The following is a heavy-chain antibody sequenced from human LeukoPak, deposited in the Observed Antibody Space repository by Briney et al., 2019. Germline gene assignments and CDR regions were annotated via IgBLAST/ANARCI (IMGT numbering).Heavy chain of an antibody. V-gene: IGHV6-1*01. J-gene: IGHJ5*01. CDR1: GDSVSTNSAA. CDR2: TYYRSKWYH. D-gene: IGHD2-21*02. CDR3: ARGNRDFDS. Sequence: SPTLSLTCAISGDSVSTNSAAWNWIRQSPSRGLEWLGRTYYRSKWYHDYAPSVQSRITINPDTSKNQFSLHLNSVTPEDTAVYYCARGNRDFDSWGQGTLVTVSS.